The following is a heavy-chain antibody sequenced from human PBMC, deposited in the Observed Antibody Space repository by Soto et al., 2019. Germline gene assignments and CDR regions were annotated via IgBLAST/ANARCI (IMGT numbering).Heavy chain of an antibody. J-gene: IGHJ5*02. V-gene: IGHV2-5*01. D-gene: IGHD6-6*01. CDR1: VVSLTIKRGG. CDR3: APSGGSSFGVWFDP. CDR2: IYWNDDK. Sequence: TPSRTPSVNISVVSLTIKRGGVGWIRQPPGKALEWLALIYWNDDKRYSPSLKSRLTITKDTSKNQVVLTMTNMDPVDTATYYCAPSGGSSFGVWFDPWGQGTPVTVSS.